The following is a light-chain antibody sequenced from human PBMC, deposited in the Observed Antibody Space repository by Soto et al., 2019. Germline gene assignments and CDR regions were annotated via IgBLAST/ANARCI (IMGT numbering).Light chain of an antibody. Sequence: DIQMTQSPSSLSASVGDRVSITCRASETINGFLNWYQQKPGEAPNLLIYAASDLQDGVPSRFSGSGSGTDFSLTINGLQPEDFATYYCQQSYRTPPTFGQGTKVE. CDR1: ETINGF. V-gene: IGKV1-39*01. CDR3: QQSYRTPPT. CDR2: AAS. J-gene: IGKJ1*01.